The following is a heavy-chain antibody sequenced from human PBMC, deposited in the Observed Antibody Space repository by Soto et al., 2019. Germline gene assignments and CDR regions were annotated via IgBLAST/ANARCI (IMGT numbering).Heavy chain of an antibody. J-gene: IGHJ6*02. V-gene: IGHV3-23*01. CDR3: AKDRNVATVFYYYYGMDV. CDR2: ISGSGGST. D-gene: IGHD5-12*01. CDR1: GFTFSSYA. Sequence: PGGSLRLSCAASGFTFSSYAMSWVRQAPGKGLEWVSAISGSGGSTYYADSVKGRFTISRDNSKDTLYLQMNSLRAEDTAVYYCAKDRNVATVFYYYYGMDVWGQGTTVTVSS.